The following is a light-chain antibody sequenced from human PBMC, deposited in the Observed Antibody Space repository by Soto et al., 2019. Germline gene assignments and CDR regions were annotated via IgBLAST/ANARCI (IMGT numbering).Light chain of an antibody. Sequence: EIVLTQSPATLSLSPGERATLSCRASQSVSSYLAWYQQKPGQAPRLLIYDASNRATGIPARFSGSGSGTDFTLTISSLEPEDFGVDYCQQRSNWPPALTFGGGTKVDIK. J-gene: IGKJ4*01. CDR1: QSVSSY. CDR2: DAS. CDR3: QQRSNWPPALT. V-gene: IGKV3-11*01.